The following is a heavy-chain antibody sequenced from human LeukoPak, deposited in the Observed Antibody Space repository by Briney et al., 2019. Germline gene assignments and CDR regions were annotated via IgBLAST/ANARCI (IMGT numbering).Heavy chain of an antibody. CDR1: GYTFTSFG. J-gene: IGHJ4*02. D-gene: IGHD5-18*01. Sequence: ASVKVSCKASGYTFTSFGISWVRQAPGQGPEWMGWSSAYNGNTNYVQKFQGRVTMTTDTSTSTACMELRSLRSDDTAMFYCARDLGVDTSMIFFDYWGQGTLVTVSS. CDR2: SSAYNGNT. V-gene: IGHV1-18*01. CDR3: ARDLGVDTSMIFFDY.